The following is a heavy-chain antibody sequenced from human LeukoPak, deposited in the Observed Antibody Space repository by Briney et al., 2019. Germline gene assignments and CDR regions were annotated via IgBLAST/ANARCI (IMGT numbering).Heavy chain of an antibody. CDR3: ARVESGAFDI. CDR1: GYTFTSYD. D-gene: IGHD1-26*01. V-gene: IGHV1-8*03. Sequence: ASVKVSCKXSGYTFTSYDINWVRQATGQGLEWMGWMNPNSGNTGYSQKFQGRVTITRNTSISTAYMELSSLRSEDTAVYYCARVESGAFDIWGQGTMVTVSS. CDR2: MNPNSGNT. J-gene: IGHJ3*02.